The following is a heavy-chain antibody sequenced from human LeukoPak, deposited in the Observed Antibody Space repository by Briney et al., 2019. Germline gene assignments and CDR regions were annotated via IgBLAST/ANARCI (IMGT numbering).Heavy chain of an antibody. J-gene: IGHJ4*02. CDR2: TTPIFGTT. Sequence: ASVKVSCKASGATFTSYAITWVRQAPGQGLEWRGGTTPIFGTTNYAQKFQGRVTITADESTSTAYIELSSLRSEETDVYYCARGARNIKFEWLLEIHATLDYFDYWGQGTLVTVSS. CDR1: GATFTSYA. CDR3: ARGARNIKFEWLLEIHATLDYFDY. V-gene: IGHV1-69*01. D-gene: IGHD3-9*01.